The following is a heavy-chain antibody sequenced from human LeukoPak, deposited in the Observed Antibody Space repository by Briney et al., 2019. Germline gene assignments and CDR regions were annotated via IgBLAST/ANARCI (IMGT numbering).Heavy chain of an antibody. CDR3: ATYSSSYYYFGY. D-gene: IGHD6-13*01. J-gene: IGHJ4*02. V-gene: IGHV3-15*01. Sequence: GGSLRLSCAASGFNFNTAWMNWVRQAPGKGLEWVGRIKSKPSGGAADYAAPVKGRFTISRDDSKNTLFLQMNNLKTEDAAVYYCATYSSSYYYFGYWGQGTLVTVPS. CDR2: IKSKPSGGAA. CDR1: GFNFNTAW.